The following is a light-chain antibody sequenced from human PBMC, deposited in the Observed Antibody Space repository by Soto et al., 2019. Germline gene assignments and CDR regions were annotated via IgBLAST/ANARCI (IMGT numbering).Light chain of an antibody. CDR2: DVS. V-gene: IGLV2-18*02. Sequence: QSALTQPPSVSGSPGQSVAISCTGTSSDVGGYNRVSWYQQAPGKAPKLLIYDVSNRPSWGSTRFSGSKSGNTASLTISGLQAEDEADYYCTSYASGSAYVFGPGNKLTVL. CDR3: TSYASGSAYV. CDR1: SSDVGGYNR. J-gene: IGLJ1*01.